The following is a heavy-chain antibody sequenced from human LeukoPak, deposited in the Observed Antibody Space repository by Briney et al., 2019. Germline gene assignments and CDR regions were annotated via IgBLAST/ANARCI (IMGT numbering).Heavy chain of an antibody. J-gene: IGHJ4*02. V-gene: IGHV4-34*01. CDR2: INHSGST. CDR1: GGSFSGYY. Sequence: PSETLSLTCAVYGGSFSGYYWSWIRQPPGKGLEWIGEINHSGSTNYNPSLKSRVTMSVDTSKNQFSLKLSSVTAADTAVYYRARDASNYQLLPFDYWGQGTLVTVSS. CDR3: ARDASNYQLLPFDY. D-gene: IGHD2-2*01.